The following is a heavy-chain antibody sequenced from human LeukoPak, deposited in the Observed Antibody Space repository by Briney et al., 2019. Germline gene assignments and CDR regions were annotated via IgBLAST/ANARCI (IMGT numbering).Heavy chain of an antibody. V-gene: IGHV4-38-2*02. CDR1: GYSISSGYY. J-gene: IGHJ4*02. D-gene: IGHD3-22*01. CDR3: ASGGSLRYDSSGSDY. CDR2: IYHSGST. Sequence: SETLSLTCTVSGYSISSGYYWGWIRQPPGKGLEWIGSIYHSGSTYYNPSLKSRVTISVDTSKNQFSLKLSSVTAADTAVYYCASGGSLRYDSSGSDYWGQGTLVTVSS.